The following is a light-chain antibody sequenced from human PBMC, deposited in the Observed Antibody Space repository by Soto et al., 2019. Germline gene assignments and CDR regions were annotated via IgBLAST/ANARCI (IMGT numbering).Light chain of an antibody. CDR1: SSDVGTYNY. J-gene: IGLJ1*01. CDR3: CSYAGSPRYV. CDR2: DVS. V-gene: IGLV2-11*01. Sequence: QSALTQPRSVSGSLGQSVTISCTGTSSDVGTYNYVSWYQQHPGKAPKVMIYDVSERPSGVPDRFSGSKSGNTASLTISGLQAEYEADYYCCSYAGSPRYVLGTGTQLTVL.